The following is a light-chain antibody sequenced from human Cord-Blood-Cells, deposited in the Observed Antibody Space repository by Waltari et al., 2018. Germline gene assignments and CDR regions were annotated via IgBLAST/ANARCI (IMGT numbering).Light chain of an antibody. Sequence: QSALTQPASVSGSPGQSITISCTGTSSDVGGYNYVSWYQQHPGKAPKLMIYDVSKRPSGVSNRFSGSKSGNTASLTISGLQAEDEADSYCSSYTSSSTLVFGGGTKLTVL. V-gene: IGLV2-14*01. J-gene: IGLJ2*01. CDR2: DVS. CDR1: SSDVGGYNY. CDR3: SSYTSSSTLV.